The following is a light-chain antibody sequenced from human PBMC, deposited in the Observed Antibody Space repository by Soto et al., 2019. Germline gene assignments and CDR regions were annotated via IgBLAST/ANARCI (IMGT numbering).Light chain of an antibody. V-gene: IGKV3-20*01. Sequence: EIVLTQSPGTLSFSPGERATLSCRASQSVPRSYLAWYQQRPGQAPRLVIYDASSRATGIPDRFSGSESGTXYTLXIXSXXSEDXXXXXXXXXXWXPXTFGQGTRLEIK. J-gene: IGKJ5*01. CDR2: DAS. CDR1: QSVPRSY. CDR3: XXXXWXPXT.